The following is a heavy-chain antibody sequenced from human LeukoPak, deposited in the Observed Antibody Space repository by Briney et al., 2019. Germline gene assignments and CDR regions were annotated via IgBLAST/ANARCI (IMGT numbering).Heavy chain of an antibody. CDR1: GFTFSSYS. J-gene: IGHJ2*01. Sequence: PGGSLRLSCAASGFTFSSYSMHWVRQAPGKGPEFVSVIGGGGVTTLYADSVKDRFTISRDNSKNTLYLEMGSLRAEDMAVYYCAREGGGSGLWYYDLWGRGTLVTVSS. D-gene: IGHD1-26*01. CDR3: AREGGGSGLWYYDL. CDR2: IGGGGVTT. V-gene: IGHV3-64*02.